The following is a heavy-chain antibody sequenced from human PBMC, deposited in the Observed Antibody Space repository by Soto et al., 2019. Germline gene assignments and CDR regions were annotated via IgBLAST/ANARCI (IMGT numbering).Heavy chain of an antibody. D-gene: IGHD6-19*01. CDR1: GFTFSGFT. CDR2: ITSRSTYI. Sequence: GGSLRLSCAGSGFTFSGFTMNWVRQAPGKGLEWVSSITSRSTYIYYADSVKGRFTISRDNAKNSLNLQMNSLTAEDTAVYYCAREQWLQKRDESYLDYWGQGTLVTVSS. V-gene: IGHV3-21*06. CDR3: AREQWLQKRDESYLDY. J-gene: IGHJ4*02.